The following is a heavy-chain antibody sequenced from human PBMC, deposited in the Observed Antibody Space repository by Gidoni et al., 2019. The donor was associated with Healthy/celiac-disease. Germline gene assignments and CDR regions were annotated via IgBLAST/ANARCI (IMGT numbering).Heavy chain of an antibody. Sequence: EVQLVESGGGLVQPGGSLRLSCAASGFTFSSYSMNWVRQAPGKGLEWVSYISSSSSTIYYADSVKGRFTISRDNAKNSLYLQMNSLRDEDTAVYYCARDRCTGGVCLEYYYYYYMDVWGKGTTVTASS. CDR1: GFTFSSYS. CDR2: ISSSSSTI. D-gene: IGHD2-8*02. J-gene: IGHJ6*03. CDR3: ARDRCTGGVCLEYYYYYYMDV. V-gene: IGHV3-48*02.